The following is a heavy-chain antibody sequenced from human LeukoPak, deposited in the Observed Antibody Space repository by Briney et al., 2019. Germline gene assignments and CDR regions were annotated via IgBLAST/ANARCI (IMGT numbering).Heavy chain of an antibody. D-gene: IGHD6-13*01. V-gene: IGHV3-11*01. J-gene: IGHJ6*02. CDR1: GFTFSDYY. Sequence: PGGSLRLSCAASGFTFSDYYMSWIRQAPGKGLEWVSYISSSGSTIYYADSVKGRFTISRDNAKNSLYLQMNSLRAEDTAVYYCARDSAAGTLGYYYYGMDVWGQGTTVTVSS. CDR2: ISSSGSTI. CDR3: ARDSAAGTLGYYYYGMDV.